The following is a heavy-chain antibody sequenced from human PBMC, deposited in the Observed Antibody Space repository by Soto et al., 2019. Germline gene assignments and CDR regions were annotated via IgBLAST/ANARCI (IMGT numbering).Heavy chain of an antibody. Sequence: QVQLVQSGAEVKKPGSSVKVSCKASGGTFSSYSISWVRQAPGQGLEWMGGIIPIISTAKYAQKFQGRVSITVDESTSTAYMEVTGLRSEDTAVYYCARKGRYFDWLLDYWGQGTLVTVSS. J-gene: IGHJ4*02. V-gene: IGHV1-69*01. CDR3: ARKGRYFDWLLDY. D-gene: IGHD3-9*01. CDR1: GGTFSSYS. CDR2: IIPIISTA.